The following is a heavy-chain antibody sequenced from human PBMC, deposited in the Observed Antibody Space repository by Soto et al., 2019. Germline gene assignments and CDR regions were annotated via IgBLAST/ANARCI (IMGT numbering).Heavy chain of an antibody. CDR3: ARWNEGLDY. J-gene: IGHJ4*02. CDR2: IYYTGVT. D-gene: IGHD1-1*01. Sequence: PXGTLSITCAVSGGPISGYYWSWVRQAPGKGLEWIGFIYYTGVTDYDRSLQSRVTLSVDTSKNQFSMRLNSVTAADTAVYYCARWNEGLDYWGQGTLVTVSS. V-gene: IGHV4-59*01. CDR1: GGPISGYY.